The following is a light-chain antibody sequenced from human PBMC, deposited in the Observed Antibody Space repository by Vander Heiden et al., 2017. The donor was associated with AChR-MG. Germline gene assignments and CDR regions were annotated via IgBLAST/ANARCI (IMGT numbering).Light chain of an antibody. CDR2: GNS. CDR1: SSNIGAGYD. Sequence: QSVPTPPPSSSGAPGQRVTIACTGSSSNIGAGYDVHWYQQLPGTAPKLLIYGNSNRPSGVPDRFSGSKSGTSASLAITGLQAEDEADYYCQSYDSSLSGWVFGGGTKLTVL. J-gene: IGLJ3*02. CDR3: QSYDSSLSGWV. V-gene: IGLV1-40*01.